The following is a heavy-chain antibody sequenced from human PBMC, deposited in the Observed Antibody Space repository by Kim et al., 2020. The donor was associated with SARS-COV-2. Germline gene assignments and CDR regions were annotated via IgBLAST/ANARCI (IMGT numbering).Heavy chain of an antibody. D-gene: IGHD3-9*01. V-gene: IGHV3-7*01. CDR1: GFTFSSFW. Sequence: GGSLRLSCAGSGFTFSSFWMSWVRQAPGKGLEWVANIKHDGREKYYVDSVKGRFIISRDNAKNSLYLQKYSLGVEDTALYYCTRSITGFDWLICCWGRGTLVTVPS. CDR3: TRSITGFDWLICC. J-gene: IGHJ4*02. CDR2: IKHDGREK.